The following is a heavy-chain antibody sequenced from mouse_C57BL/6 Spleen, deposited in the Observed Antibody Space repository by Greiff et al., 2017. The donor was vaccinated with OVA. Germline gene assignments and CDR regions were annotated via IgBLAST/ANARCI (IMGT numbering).Heavy chain of an antibody. D-gene: IGHD2-5*01. CDR2: IDPSDSYT. CDR1: GYTFTSYW. Sequence: VQLQQPGAELVKPGASVKLSCKASGYTFTSYWMQWVKQRPGQGLEWIGEIDPSDSYTNYNQKFKGKATLTVDTSSSTAYMQLSSLTSEDSAVYYCAVGSNSLFAYWGQGTLVTVSA. CDR3: AVGSNSLFAY. J-gene: IGHJ3*01. V-gene: IGHV1-50*01.